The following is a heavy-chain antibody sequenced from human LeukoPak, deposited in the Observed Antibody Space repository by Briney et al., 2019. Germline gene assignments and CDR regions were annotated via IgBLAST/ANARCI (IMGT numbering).Heavy chain of an antibody. J-gene: IGHJ6*03. Sequence: SETLSLTCTVSGYSITSGYYWVWIRQPPGKGLEWIGAVYHSGSTYYNPSLKSRVAISVDTSKNQFSLKLYSVTAADTAVYFCARSGPYYYHYLDVWGKGTTVAVSS. CDR1: GYSITSGYY. CDR2: VYHSGST. V-gene: IGHV4-38-2*02. D-gene: IGHD3-10*01. CDR3: ARSGPYYYHYLDV.